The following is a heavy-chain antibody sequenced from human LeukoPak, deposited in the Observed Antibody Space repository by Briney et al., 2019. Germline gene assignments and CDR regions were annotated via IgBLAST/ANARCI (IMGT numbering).Heavy chain of an antibody. CDR3: ARDFPYYDFWSGYYKELYFDY. J-gene: IGHJ4*02. CDR1: GFTFSSYW. CDR2: IKQDGSEK. V-gene: IGHV3-7*01. Sequence: GGSLRLSCAASGFTFSSYWMSWVRQAPGKGLEWVANIKQDGSEKYYVDSVKGRFTISRDNAKNSLYLQMNSLRAEDTAVYYCARDFPYYDFWSGYYKELYFDYWGQGTLVTVS. D-gene: IGHD3-3*01.